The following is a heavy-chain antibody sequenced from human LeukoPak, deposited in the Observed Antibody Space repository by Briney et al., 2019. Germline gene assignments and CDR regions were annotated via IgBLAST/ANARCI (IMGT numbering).Heavy chain of an antibody. CDR1: GFTFSSYS. D-gene: IGHD6-19*01. V-gene: IGHV3-48*04. CDR3: AREAVAGTMVGYFDY. Sequence: GGSLRLSCAASGFTFSSYSMNWVRQAPGKGLEWVSYISTSRTTIYYADSVKGRFTISRDNAKNSLYLQMNSLKAEDTAVYYCAREAVAGTMVGYFDYWGQGTLVTVSS. J-gene: IGHJ4*02. CDR2: ISTSRTTI.